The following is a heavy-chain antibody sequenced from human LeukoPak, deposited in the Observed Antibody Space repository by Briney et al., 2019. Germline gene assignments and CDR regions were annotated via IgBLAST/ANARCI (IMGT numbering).Heavy chain of an antibody. CDR1: GGSISSYY. CDR3: ARAIAARGYYYMDV. J-gene: IGHJ6*03. CDR2: IYTSGST. D-gene: IGHD6-6*01. V-gene: IGHV4-4*07. Sequence: SETLSLTCTVSGGSISSYYWSWIRQPAGKGLEWIGRIYTSGSTNYNPSLKSRVTMSVDTSKNQFSLKLSSVTAADTAVYYCARAIAARGYYYMDVWGKGTTVTVSS.